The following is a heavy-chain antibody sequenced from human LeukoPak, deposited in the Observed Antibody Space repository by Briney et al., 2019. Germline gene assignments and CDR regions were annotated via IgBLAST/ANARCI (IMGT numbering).Heavy chain of an antibody. CDR1: GYTFTGYY. CDR2: INPNSGGT. Sequence: ASVKVPCKASGYTFTGYYMHWVRQAPGQGLEWMGWINPNSGGTNYAQRFQGRVTVTRDTSISTAYMELSTLRSDDAAVYYCARDKRSTAGNWFDPWGQGTLVTVSS. CDR3: ARDKRSTAGNWFDP. J-gene: IGHJ5*02. D-gene: IGHD1-14*01. V-gene: IGHV1-2*02.